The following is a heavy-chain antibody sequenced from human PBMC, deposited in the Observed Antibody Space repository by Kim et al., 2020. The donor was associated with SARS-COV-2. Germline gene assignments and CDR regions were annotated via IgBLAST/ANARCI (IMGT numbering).Heavy chain of an antibody. D-gene: IGHD4-17*01. CDR1: GGSFTNHY. CDR2: INHSGNT. V-gene: IGHV4-34*01. CDR3: ARGPDYGITSRGGYFDT. J-gene: IGHJ4*02. Sequence: SETLSLTCAVYGGSFTNHYWSWIRQPPGKGLEWIGEINHSGNTNYNPSLKSRVAISVDTSKNQFSFTLKSVTAADTAVYYCARGPDYGITSRGGYFDTWGQGTMVTVSS.